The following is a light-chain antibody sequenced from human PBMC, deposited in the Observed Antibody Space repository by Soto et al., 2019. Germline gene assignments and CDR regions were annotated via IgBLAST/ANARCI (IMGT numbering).Light chain of an antibody. CDR1: QSISNR. CDR3: QQYNSYSRT. Sequence: DIQMTQSPSTLSVSVGERVTLTCRASQSISNRLAWYQQKPGKAPKLLIYGASSLESGIPSRFSGSGSGTEFTLTISSLQPDDFATYYCQQYNSYSRTFGQGTKVDIK. CDR2: GAS. J-gene: IGKJ1*01. V-gene: IGKV1-5*01.